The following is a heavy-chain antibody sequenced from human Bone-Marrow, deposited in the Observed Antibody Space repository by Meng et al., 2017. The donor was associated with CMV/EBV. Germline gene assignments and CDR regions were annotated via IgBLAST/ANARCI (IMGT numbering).Heavy chain of an antibody. CDR3: ARGRWLQFWFGV. D-gene: IGHD5-24*01. Sequence: GGSLRLCCAVSGFTFSSFAMSWVRQAPGKGLEWVSSINGGGGNTNYADSVRGRFTISRDNSRNTLYLQMNSLRAEDKAVYYCARGRWLQFWFGVWGQGTLVTVSS. V-gene: IGHV3-23*01. CDR1: GFTFSSFA. J-gene: IGHJ4*02. CDR2: INGGGGNT.